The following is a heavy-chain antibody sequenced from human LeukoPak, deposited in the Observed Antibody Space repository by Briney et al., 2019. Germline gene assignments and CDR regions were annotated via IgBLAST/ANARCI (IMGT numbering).Heavy chain of an antibody. CDR2: ICPDGTGI. V-gene: IGHV3-74*01. Sequence: GGSLRLSCAASGFIFSLYCMHWVRQAPGKGPMWVSRICPDGTGISYADSVKARFTTSRDNAKNTVYLQMNGLREEDTAVYHCVRDFRSADYWGQGTLVTVSS. CDR1: GFIFSLYC. CDR3: VRDFRSADY. J-gene: IGHJ4*02.